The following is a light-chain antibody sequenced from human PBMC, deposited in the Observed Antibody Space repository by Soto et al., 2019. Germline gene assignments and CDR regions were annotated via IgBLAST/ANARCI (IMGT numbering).Light chain of an antibody. CDR2: EGS. V-gene: IGLV2-23*01. CDR1: SSDVGSYNL. CDR3: CSYAGSTLYV. J-gene: IGLJ1*01. Sequence: QSALTQPASVSGSPGQSLTISCTGTSSDVGSYNLVSWYQQHPGKAPKLMIYEGSKRPSGVSNRFSGSKSGNTASLTISGLQAEDEADYYCCSYAGSTLYVFGTGTKLTVL.